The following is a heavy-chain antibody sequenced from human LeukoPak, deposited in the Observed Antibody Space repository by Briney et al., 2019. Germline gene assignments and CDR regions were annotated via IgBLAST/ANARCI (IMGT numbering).Heavy chain of an antibody. CDR2: ISGSTTDI. J-gene: IGHJ3*02. CDR1: GFTFSSYS. V-gene: IGHV3-21*01. Sequence: GGSLRLSCAASGFTFSSYSMNWVRQAPGKGLEWVSYISGSTTDIHYADSVKGRFTISRDNAKRSVYLQMNSLGVEDTAVYYCARDIHSVAFDIWGQGTMVTVSS. CDR3: ARDIHSVAFDI.